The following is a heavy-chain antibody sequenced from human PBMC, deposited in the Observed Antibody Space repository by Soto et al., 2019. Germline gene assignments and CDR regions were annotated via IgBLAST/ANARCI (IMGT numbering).Heavy chain of an antibody. CDR2: IYYSGST. Sequence: QLQLQESGPGLVKPSETLSLTCTVSGGSISSSSYYWGWIRQPPGKGLEWIGSIYYSGSTYYNPSLKSRVTISVDTSKNQFSLKLSSVTAADTAVYYCARGREGITVTTNWYFDLWGRGTLVTVSS. D-gene: IGHD4-17*01. CDR1: GGSISSSSYY. J-gene: IGHJ2*01. V-gene: IGHV4-39*01. CDR3: ARGREGITVTTNWYFDL.